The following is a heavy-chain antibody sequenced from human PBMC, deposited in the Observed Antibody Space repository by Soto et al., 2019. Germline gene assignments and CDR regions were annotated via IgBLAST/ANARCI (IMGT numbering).Heavy chain of an antibody. V-gene: IGHV1-18*01. CDR2: ISGYNGKT. CDR3: AREGPRPYYYYGMDV. J-gene: IGHJ6*02. CDR1: GYTFINYA. Sequence: EASVKVSCKASGYTFINYAIHWVRQAPGQGLEWMGWISGYNGKTNYEQKFQDRVTMTTDTSTNMAYMELRSLRSDDTAVYYCAREGPRPYYYYGMDVWGQGTTVTVSS.